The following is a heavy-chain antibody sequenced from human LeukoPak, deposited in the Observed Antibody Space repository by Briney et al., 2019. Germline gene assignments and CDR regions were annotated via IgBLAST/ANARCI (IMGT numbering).Heavy chain of an antibody. V-gene: IGHV4-59*11. D-gene: IGHD3-9*01. CDR2: IYYSGST. CDR1: GGSISDHY. J-gene: IGHJ5*02. Sequence: SESLSLTCTVSGGSISDHYWSWIRQPPGKGLEWTGHIYYSGSTNYNPSLKSRVTISVDTSKNQFSLKLSSVTAADTAVYYCAREWYYDILTGSPWFDPWGQGTLVTVSS. CDR3: AREWYYDILTGSPWFDP.